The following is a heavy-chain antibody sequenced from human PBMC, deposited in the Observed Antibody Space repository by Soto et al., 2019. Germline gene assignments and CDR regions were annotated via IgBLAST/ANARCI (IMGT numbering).Heavy chain of an antibody. Sequence: GASVKVSCKASGYTFTRFGISWVRQAPGQGLEWMGWISTFNGATNYAQKFKDRITMTTDTPTSTAYMELRSLRSDDTAVYYCERLYRRGWPRSYSDYCGQGTLVTVYS. CDR1: GYTFTRFG. D-gene: IGHD6-19*01. CDR3: ERLYRRGWPRSYSDY. CDR2: ISTFNGAT. J-gene: IGHJ4*02. V-gene: IGHV1-18*01.